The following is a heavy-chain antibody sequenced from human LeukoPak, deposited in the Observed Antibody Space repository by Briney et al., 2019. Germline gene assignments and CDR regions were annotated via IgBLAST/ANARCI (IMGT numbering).Heavy chain of an antibody. V-gene: IGHV1-69*13. D-gene: IGHD5-24*01. CDR1: GGTFSSYA. CDR2: IIPIFGTA. Sequence: SVKVSCNASGGTFSSYAISWVRQAPGQGLEWMGGIIPIFGTANYAQKFQGRVTITADESTSTAYMELSSLRSGDTAVYYCARAGIEMTLVSPRADYWGQGTLVTVSS. CDR3: ARAGIEMTLVSPRADY. J-gene: IGHJ4*02.